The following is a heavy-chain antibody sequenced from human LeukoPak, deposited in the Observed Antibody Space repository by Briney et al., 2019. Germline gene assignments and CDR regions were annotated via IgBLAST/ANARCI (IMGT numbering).Heavy chain of an antibody. Sequence: GGSLRLSCAASGFTFSSYSMNWVRQAPGKGLEWVSSITSSSSYIYYADSVKGRFIISRDNAKNSLYLQMNSLRAEDTAVYYCVRDRSGSYYFDYWGQGTLVTVSS. CDR2: ITSSSSYI. J-gene: IGHJ4*02. CDR1: GFTFSSYS. CDR3: VRDRSGSYYFDY. D-gene: IGHD3-3*01. V-gene: IGHV3-21*01.